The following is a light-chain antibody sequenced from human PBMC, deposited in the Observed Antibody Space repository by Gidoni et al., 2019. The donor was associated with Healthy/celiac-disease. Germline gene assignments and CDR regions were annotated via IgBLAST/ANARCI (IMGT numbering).Light chain of an antibody. CDR1: QSVSTN. Sequence: EIVMTQSPATLSVSPGESVTLSCRASQSVSTNLAWYHQKPGQAPRLLIYAASARATGVPARFTGSGSGTEFTLTISSLQSEDFAVYYCQQYSNWPPITFGQGTRLDIK. CDR3: QQYSNWPPIT. J-gene: IGKJ5*01. CDR2: AAS. V-gene: IGKV3-15*01.